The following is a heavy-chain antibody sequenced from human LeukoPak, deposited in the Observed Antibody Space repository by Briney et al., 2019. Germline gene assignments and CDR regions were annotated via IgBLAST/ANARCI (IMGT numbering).Heavy chain of an antibody. D-gene: IGHD2-2*01. CDR3: AKEGEGYCSSTSCLKYSGSYVDY. Sequence: GGSLRLSCAASGFTFSSYGMHWVRQAPGKGLEWVAVISYDGSNKYYADSVKGRFTISRDNSKNTLYLQMNGLRAEDTAVYYCAKEGEGYCSSTSCLKYSGSYVDYWGQGTLVTVSS. CDR1: GFTFSSYG. J-gene: IGHJ4*02. CDR2: ISYDGSNK. V-gene: IGHV3-30*18.